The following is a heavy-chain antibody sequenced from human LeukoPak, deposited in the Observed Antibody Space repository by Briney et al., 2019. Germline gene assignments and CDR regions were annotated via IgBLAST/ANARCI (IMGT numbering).Heavy chain of an antibody. D-gene: IGHD3-10*01. V-gene: IGHV5-51*07. Sequence: GESLMISCKGSEYSFTSYWIGWVHQMPGKGLEWMGIIYPGDSDTRYSPSFQGQVTISADKSISTAYLQWSSLKASDSAMYYCATNTMFRGIHAFDIWGQGTMVTVSS. CDR3: ATNTMFRGIHAFDI. CDR2: IYPGDSDT. CDR1: EYSFTSYW. J-gene: IGHJ3*02.